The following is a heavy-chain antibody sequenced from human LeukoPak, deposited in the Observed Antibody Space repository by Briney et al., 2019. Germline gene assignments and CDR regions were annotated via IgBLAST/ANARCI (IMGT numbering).Heavy chain of an antibody. CDR3: ARVSVLRYFDWLFLFDY. V-gene: IGHV3-66*01. D-gene: IGHD3-9*01. CDR1: GFTVSSNY. Sequence: NPGGSLRLSCAASGFTVSSNYMSWVRQAPGKGLEWVSVIYSGGSTYYADSVKGRFTISRDNSKNTLYLQLNSLRAENTAVYYCARVSVLRYFDWLFLFDYWGQGTLVTVSS. CDR2: IYSGGST. J-gene: IGHJ4*02.